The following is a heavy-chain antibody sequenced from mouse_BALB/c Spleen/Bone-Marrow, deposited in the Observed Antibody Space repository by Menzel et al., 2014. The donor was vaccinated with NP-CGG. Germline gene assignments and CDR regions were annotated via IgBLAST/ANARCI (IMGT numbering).Heavy chain of an antibody. D-gene: IGHD2-1*01. J-gene: IGHJ2*01. Sequence: VQLQESGAELVRPGSSVKISCKASGYAFISYWMNWVKQRPGQGLEWIGQIYPGDGDTNYSGKFKGKATLTADESSSTAYMQLSSLTSEDSAVYFCAFGNYDFDYWGQGTTLTVSS. CDR2: IYPGDGDT. V-gene: IGHV1-80*01. CDR3: AFGNYDFDY. CDR1: GYAFISYW.